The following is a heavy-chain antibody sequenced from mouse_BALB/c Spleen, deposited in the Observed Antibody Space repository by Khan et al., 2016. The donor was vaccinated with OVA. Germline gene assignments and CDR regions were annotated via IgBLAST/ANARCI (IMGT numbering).Heavy chain of an antibody. Sequence: EVQLQESGPGLVKPSQSLSLTCTVTGYSITSNYAWNWIRQFPGNKLEWMGYISYSGTTSYNPSLQSRITITRYTSKNPVFLHLNSVTTEDTANYCCARGNCYGYAMDYWGQGTSVTVSS. CDR3: ARGNCYGYAMDY. J-gene: IGHJ4*01. CDR1: GYSITSNYA. CDR2: ISYSGTT. D-gene: IGHD1-1*01. V-gene: IGHV3-2*02.